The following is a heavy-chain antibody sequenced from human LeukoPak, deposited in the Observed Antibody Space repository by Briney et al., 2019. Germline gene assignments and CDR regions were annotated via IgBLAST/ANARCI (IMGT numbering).Heavy chain of an antibody. D-gene: IGHD6-6*01. CDR2: ITWNSDTI. CDR1: GFTFSTFW. Sequence: GGSLRLSCAASGFTFSTFWMSWVRQAPGKGLEWVAGITWNSDTIGYGDSVKGRFTISRDNAKNSLYLQMNSLRAEDTAVYYCARDEGIAARRGAFDIWGQGTMVTVSS. V-gene: IGHV3-20*04. CDR3: ARDEGIAARRGAFDI. J-gene: IGHJ3*02.